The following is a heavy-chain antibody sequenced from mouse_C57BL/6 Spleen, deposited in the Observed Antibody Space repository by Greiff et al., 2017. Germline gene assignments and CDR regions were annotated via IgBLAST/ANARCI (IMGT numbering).Heavy chain of an antibody. CDR2: ISSGSSTI. V-gene: IGHV5-17*01. Sequence: EVQVVESGGGLVKPGGSLKLSCAASGFTFSDYGMHWVRQAPEKGLEWVAYISSGSSTIYYADTVKGRFTISRDNAKNTLFLQMTSLRSEDTAMYYCARSLYGSSYRFDYWGQGTTLTVSS. D-gene: IGHD1-1*01. CDR1: GFTFSDYG. J-gene: IGHJ2*01. CDR3: ARSLYGSSYRFDY.